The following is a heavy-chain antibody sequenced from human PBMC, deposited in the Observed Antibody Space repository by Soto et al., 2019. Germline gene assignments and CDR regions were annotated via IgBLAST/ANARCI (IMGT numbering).Heavy chain of an antibody. J-gene: IGHJ3*02. CDR1: GYSCTSYW. Sequence: XESLKVSCKCSGYSCTSYWISLVLQMPGKGLEWMGRIDPSDSYTNYSPSFQGHVTISADKSISTAYLQWSSLKASDTAMYYCARQLDYDNYPPPDAFDIWGQGTMVTVSS. CDR2: IDPSDSYT. D-gene: IGHD3-9*01. V-gene: IGHV5-10-1*01. CDR3: ARQLDYDNYPPPDAFDI.